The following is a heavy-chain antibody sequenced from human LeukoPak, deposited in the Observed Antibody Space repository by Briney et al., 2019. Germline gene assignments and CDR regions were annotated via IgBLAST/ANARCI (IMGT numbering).Heavy chain of an antibody. CDR2: MNPNSGNA. J-gene: IGHJ4*02. V-gene: IGHV1-8*01. CDR3: ARRNTAMVAGLDY. CDR1: GYTFTSYD. D-gene: IGHD5-18*01. Sequence: GASVKVSCKASGYTFTSYDINWVRQATGQGLEWMGWMNPNSGNAAYAQKFKGRVTMTRNTSISTAYMELSSLRSEDTAVYYCARRNTAMVAGLDYWGQGTLVTVSS.